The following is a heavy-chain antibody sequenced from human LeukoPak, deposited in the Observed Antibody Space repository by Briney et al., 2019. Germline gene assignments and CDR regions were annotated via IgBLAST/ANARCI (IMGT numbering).Heavy chain of an antibody. CDR1: GFTFSNYA. CDR3: AKSLGTIFGVVDDAFDI. CDR2: ISGNGDTT. Sequence: GGSLRLSCAASGFTFSNYAMNWVRQAPGKGLEWVSTISGNGDTTYYGDSVKGRFTISRDNSNSTLYLQMNSLRAEDTAVYYCAKSLGTIFGVVDDAFDIWGQGTMVTVSS. D-gene: IGHD3-3*01. V-gene: IGHV3-23*01. J-gene: IGHJ3*02.